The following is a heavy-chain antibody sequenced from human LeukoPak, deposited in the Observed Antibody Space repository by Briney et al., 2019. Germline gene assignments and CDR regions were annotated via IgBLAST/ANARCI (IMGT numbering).Heavy chain of an antibody. CDR2: IIPIVGIT. Sequence: ASVKVSCKASGGTFNSHAITWVRQAPGQGLEWMGGIIPIVGITTYAQKLQGRVTITTDESSKTAYMELRSLRSDDTAVYYCARLSTQLWLDGGDYWGQGTLVTVSS. CDR3: ARLSTQLWLDGGDY. J-gene: IGHJ4*02. D-gene: IGHD5-18*01. CDR1: GGTFNSHA. V-gene: IGHV1-69*05.